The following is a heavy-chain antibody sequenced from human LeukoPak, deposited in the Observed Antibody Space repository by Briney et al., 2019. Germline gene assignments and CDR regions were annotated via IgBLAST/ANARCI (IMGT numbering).Heavy chain of an antibody. D-gene: IGHD2-2*02. J-gene: IGHJ2*01. CDR2: IYYSGST. V-gene: IGHV4-31*03. CDR3: ARTLGYCSSTSCYIWYFDL. CDR1: GGSISSGGYC. Sequence: SETLSLTCTVSGGSISSGGYCWSWIRQHPGKGLEWIGYIYYSGSTYYNPSLKSRVTISVDTSKNQFSLKLSSVTAADTAVYYCARTLGYCSSTSCYIWYFDLWGRGTLVTVSS.